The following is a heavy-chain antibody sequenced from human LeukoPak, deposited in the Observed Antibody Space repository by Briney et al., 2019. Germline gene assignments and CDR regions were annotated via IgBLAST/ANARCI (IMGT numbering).Heavy chain of an antibody. CDR2: IYYSGST. CDR3: ARHRRQWLERPPGYYFDY. J-gene: IGHJ4*02. V-gene: IGHV4-59*08. D-gene: IGHD1-1*01. CDR1: GGSISSYY. Sequence: SETLSLTCTVSGGSISSYYWSWIRQPPGKGLEWIGYIYYSGSTNYSPSLKSRVTISVDTSKNQFSLKLSSVTAADTAVYYCARHRRQWLERPPGYYFDYWGQGTLVTVSS.